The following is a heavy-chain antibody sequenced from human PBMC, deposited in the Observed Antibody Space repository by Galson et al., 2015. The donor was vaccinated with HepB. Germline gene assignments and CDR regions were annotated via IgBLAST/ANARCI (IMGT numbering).Heavy chain of an antibody. V-gene: IGHV2-5*02. D-gene: IGHD1-14*01. CDR3: ARQGSHALPGTFDP. CDR1: GFSLSTSGVG. Sequence: PALVKPTQTLTLTCTFSGFSLSTSGVGVGWIRQPPGKALEWLALIYWDDDKRYSPSLKSRLTITKDTSKNQVVLTMTNMDPVDTATYYCARQGSHALPGTFDPWGQGTLVTVSS. J-gene: IGHJ5*02. CDR2: IYWDDDK.